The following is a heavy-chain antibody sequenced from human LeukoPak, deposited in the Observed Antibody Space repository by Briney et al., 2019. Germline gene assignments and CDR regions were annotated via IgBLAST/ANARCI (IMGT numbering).Heavy chain of an antibody. D-gene: IGHD6-13*01. CDR3: VRDAEGSSWFVISFDY. J-gene: IGHJ4*02. Sequence: GGSLRLSCEASGFTFGSYTMNWDRQVPGKGLEWVSSINHISSYIYYADSVKGRFTFSRDNAKNSLYLQMDSLRDEDTAVYYCVRDAEGSSWFVISFDYWGQGMLVTVSS. V-gene: IGHV3-21*01. CDR1: GFTFGSYT. CDR2: INHISSYI.